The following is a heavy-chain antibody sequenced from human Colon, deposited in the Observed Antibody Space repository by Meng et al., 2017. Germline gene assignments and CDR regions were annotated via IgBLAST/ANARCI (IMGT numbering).Heavy chain of an antibody. CDR2: TSHSGST. CDR1: GGSISRSDW. D-gene: IGHD3-22*01. V-gene: IGHV4-4*02. J-gene: IGHJ4*02. CDR3: ASSDYYRSDY. Sequence: QRQLQEAGPGRVEPSGPLSLSCAVSGGSISRSDWWSWVRQPPGKGLEWIGETSHSGSTNYSPSLKSRVTISLDKSKNQLSLKLNSVTAADTAVYYCASSDYYRSDYWGQGTLVTVSS.